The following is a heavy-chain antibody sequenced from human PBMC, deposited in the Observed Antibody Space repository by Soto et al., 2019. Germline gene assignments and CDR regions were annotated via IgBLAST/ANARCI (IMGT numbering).Heavy chain of an antibody. D-gene: IGHD2-21*01. V-gene: IGHV3-30*03. Sequence: QVQLAESGGGVVQPGRSTRLSCATSGFVSNDYDIHWVRQAPGKGLAWLASISYDGTKKYYAESVRGRFTISRDNSKNTLSLQLNSLGAEDTAVYYCSRGIKGGLDAWGPGTLVTVAS. CDR1: GFVSNDYD. CDR2: ISYDGTKK. J-gene: IGHJ5*02. CDR3: SRGIKGGLDA.